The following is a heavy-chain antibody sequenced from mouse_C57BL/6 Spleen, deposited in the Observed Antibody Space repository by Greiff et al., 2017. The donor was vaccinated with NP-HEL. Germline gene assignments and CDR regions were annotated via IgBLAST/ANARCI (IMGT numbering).Heavy chain of an antibody. CDR2: INPNNGGT. CDR3: ARPYSRGAMDY. CDR1: GYTFTDYY. J-gene: IGHJ4*01. V-gene: IGHV1-26*01. Sequence: EVQLQQSGPELVKPGASVKISCKASGYTFTDYYMNWVKQSHGKSLEWIGDINPNNGGTSYNQKFKGKATLTVDKSSSTAYMELRSLTSEDSAVYYCARPYSRGAMDYWGQGTSVTVSS. D-gene: IGHD1-1*01.